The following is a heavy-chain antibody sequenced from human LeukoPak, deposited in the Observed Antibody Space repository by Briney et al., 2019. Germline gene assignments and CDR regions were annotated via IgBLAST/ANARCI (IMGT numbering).Heavy chain of an antibody. CDR3: AKNRGHCVDGVCHNYYYMDV. D-gene: IGHD2-8*02. Sequence: GGSLSLSCAASGFTFSSYAMTWVRQAPGKGLEWVSTVSGSAGRTDYADSVKGRFTISRDNLKNTLYLQMNGLRAEDTAVYYCAKNRGHCVDGVCHNYYYMDVWGKGTTVTVSS. V-gene: IGHV3-23*01. J-gene: IGHJ6*03. CDR2: VSGSAGRT. CDR1: GFTFSSYA.